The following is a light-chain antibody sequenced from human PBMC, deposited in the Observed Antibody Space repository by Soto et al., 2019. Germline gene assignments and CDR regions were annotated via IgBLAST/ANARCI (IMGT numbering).Light chain of an antibody. Sequence: EIVMTQSPATLSVSPGEIATLSFSASQSVSSNLAWYQQKPGQAPRLLIYDASIRATGIPDRFSGSGSGTDFTLTISRLEPEDFAVYYCQQYSSSPLTFGGGTKVDIK. CDR1: QSVSSN. CDR3: QQYSSSPLT. J-gene: IGKJ4*01. V-gene: IGKV3-20*01. CDR2: DAS.